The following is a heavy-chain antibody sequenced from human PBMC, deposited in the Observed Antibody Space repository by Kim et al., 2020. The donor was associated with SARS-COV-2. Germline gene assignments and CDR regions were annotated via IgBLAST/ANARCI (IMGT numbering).Heavy chain of an antibody. V-gene: IGHV3-74*01. J-gene: IGHJ5*02. CDR2: SNEDGSIT. CDR1: GFTFSKYW. Sequence: GGSLRLSCAASGFTFSKYWMHWVRQVPGEGLVWVSRSNEDGSITNYADSVRGRFTISRDNARSTLYLQMNSLGAEDTALYYRARDLSGSDDLWGQGTLVTVSS. CDR3: ARDLSGSDDL. D-gene: IGHD5-12*01.